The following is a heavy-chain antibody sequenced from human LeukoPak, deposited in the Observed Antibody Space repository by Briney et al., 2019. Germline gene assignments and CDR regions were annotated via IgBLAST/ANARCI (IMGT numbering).Heavy chain of an antibody. Sequence: PSETLSLTCAVYGGSLSGYYWSWIRQPPGQGLEWIGEINHSGSTNYNPSLKSRVTISVDTSKNQFSLKLSSVTAADTAVYYCARGALMTTVTSTNWFDPWGQGTLVTVSS. CDR2: INHSGST. J-gene: IGHJ5*02. V-gene: IGHV4-34*01. D-gene: IGHD4-17*01. CDR1: GGSLSGYY. CDR3: ARGALMTTVTSTNWFDP.